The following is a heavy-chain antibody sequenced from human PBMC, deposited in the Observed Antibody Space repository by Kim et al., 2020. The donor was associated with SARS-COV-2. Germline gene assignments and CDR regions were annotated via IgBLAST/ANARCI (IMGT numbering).Heavy chain of an antibody. J-gene: IGHJ6*02. CDR2: IYHSGST. Sequence: SETLSLTCAVSGGSISSSNWWSWVRQPPGKGLEWIGEIYHSGSTNYNPSLKSRVTISVDKSKNQFSLKLSSVTAADTAVYYCARVGGRITMVRGVMHYYYYGMDVWGQGTTVTVSS. CDR3: ARVGGRITMVRGVMHYYYYGMDV. CDR1: GGSISSSNW. V-gene: IGHV4-4*02. D-gene: IGHD3-10*01.